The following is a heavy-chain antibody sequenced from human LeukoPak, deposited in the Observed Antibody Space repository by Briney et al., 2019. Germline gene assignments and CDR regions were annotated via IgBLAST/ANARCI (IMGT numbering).Heavy chain of an antibody. Sequence: PVRASYKASGPTFSSYAISWVRQAPGHGLEWMGGIIPIFGTANYAQKFQGRVTITADKSTSTAYMELSSLRSEDTAVYYCASQITMVRGVIVPYYYYGMDVWGKGTTVTVSS. V-gene: IGHV1-69*06. CDR3: ASQITMVRGVIVPYYYYGMDV. CDR2: IIPIFGTA. D-gene: IGHD3-10*01. J-gene: IGHJ6*04. CDR1: GPTFSSYA.